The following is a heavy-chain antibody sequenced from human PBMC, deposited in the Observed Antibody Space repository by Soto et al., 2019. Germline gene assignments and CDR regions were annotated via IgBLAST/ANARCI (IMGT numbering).Heavy chain of an antibody. D-gene: IGHD3-16*02. Sequence: EVQLVESGGGLVQPGGSLRLSCAASGFTFSNYCMRWVRQAPGECLEWVANIKQDGSERYYVDSVKGRFTSSRDNTKNSLYPQMNSPTLEDTALCYWVRDLHIVRPVYWVQGTLVTFSS. CDR1: GFTFSNYC. CDR3: VRDLHIVRPVY. V-gene: IGHV3-7*01. CDR2: IKQDGSER. J-gene: IGHJ4*01.